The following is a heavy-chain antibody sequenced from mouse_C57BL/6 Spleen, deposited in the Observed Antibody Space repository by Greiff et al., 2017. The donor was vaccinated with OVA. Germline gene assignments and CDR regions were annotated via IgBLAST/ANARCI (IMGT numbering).Heavy chain of an antibody. D-gene: IGHD3-2*02. J-gene: IGHJ3*01. CDR3: ASWEGSGYSWFAY. V-gene: IGHV1-9*01. CDR2: ILPGSGST. CDR1: GYTFPGYW. Sequence: QVQLQQSGAELMKPGASVKLSCKATGYTFPGYWIEWVKQRPGHGLEWIGEILPGSGSTNYNEKFKGKATFTADTSSNTAYMQLSSLTTEDSAIYYCASWEGSGYSWFAYWGQGTLVTVSA.